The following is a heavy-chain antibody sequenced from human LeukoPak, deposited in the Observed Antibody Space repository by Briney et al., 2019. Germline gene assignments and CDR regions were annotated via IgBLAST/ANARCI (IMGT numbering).Heavy chain of an antibody. V-gene: IGHV1-8*01. CDR2: MNPNSGNT. CDR1: GYTFTSYD. CDR3: ARARARIAAAGTNWFDP. J-gene: IGHJ5*02. Sequence: VASVKVSCKASGYTFTSYDINWVRQATGQGLEWMGWMNPNSGNTGYAQKFQGRVTMTRNTSISTAYMELSSLRSEGTAVYYCARARARIAAAGTNWFDPWGQGTLVTVSS. D-gene: IGHD6-13*01.